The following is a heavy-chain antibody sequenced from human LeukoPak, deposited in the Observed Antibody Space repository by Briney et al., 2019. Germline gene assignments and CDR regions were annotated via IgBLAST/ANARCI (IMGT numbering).Heavy chain of an antibody. CDR1: GGSISSYY. CDR3: ARNLNDYVWGSYRWTYGMDV. J-gene: IGHJ6*04. D-gene: IGHD3-16*02. CDR2: IYYSGST. Sequence: SETLSLTCTVSGGSISSYYWSWIRQPPGKGLEWFGYIYYSGSTNYNPSLKSRVTISVDTSKNQFSLKLSSVTAADTAVYYCARNLNDYVWGSYRWTYGMDVWGKGTTVTVSS. V-gene: IGHV4-59*01.